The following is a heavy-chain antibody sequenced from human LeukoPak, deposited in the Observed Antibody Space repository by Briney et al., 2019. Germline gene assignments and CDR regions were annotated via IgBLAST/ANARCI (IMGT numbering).Heavy chain of an antibody. CDR1: GFTPSTYW. CDR2: IKGDESAR. J-gene: IGHJ4*02. V-gene: IGHV3-7*01. CDR3: VRDVGGGLDY. D-gene: IGHD3-10*01. Sequence: PRGSPRLSCADSGFTPSTYWISWGRPTPRKRLEWVANIKGDESARHQADTVKGRFTITRDNAQNSVYLQMSSLRGEDTAGYYCVRDVGGGLDYWGQGTLVTVSS.